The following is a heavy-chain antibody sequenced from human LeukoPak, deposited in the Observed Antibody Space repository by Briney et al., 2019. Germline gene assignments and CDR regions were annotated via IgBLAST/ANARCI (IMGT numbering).Heavy chain of an antibody. V-gene: IGHV3-48*03. CDR3: ARVTGYMIEDYFDY. CDR1: GFTFSSYE. D-gene: IGHD3-22*01. CDR2: ISSSGSTI. Sequence: GGSLRLSCAASGFTFSSYEMNWVRQAPGKVLEWVSYISSSGSTIYYADSVKGRFTISRDNAKNTLYLQMGSLRAEDMAVYYCARVTGYMIEDYFDYWGQGTLVTVSS. J-gene: IGHJ4*02.